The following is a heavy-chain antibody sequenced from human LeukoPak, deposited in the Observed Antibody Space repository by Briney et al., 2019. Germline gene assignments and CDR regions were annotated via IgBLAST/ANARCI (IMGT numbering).Heavy chain of an antibody. Sequence: PSETLSLTCFAAGGSMSSTNLGSCVRQPPGKGLEWIGEIYHGGSTNYNPSLKSRVTISVDNPKNQFSLIVSSVTAADTAVYFSARGNEYASGTVYSYLWGQGTLVTVSS. J-gene: IGHJ5*02. D-gene: IGHD2-8*01. V-gene: IGHV4-4*02. CDR1: GGSMSSTNL. CDR3: ARGNEYASGTVYSYL. CDR2: IYHGGST.